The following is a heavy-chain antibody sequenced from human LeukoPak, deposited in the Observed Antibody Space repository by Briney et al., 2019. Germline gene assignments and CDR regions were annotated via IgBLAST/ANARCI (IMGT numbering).Heavy chain of an antibody. CDR2: ISSSSSYI. Sequence: GGPLRLSCAASGFTFSSYSMNWVRQAPGKELEWVSSISSSSSYIYYADSVKGRFTISRDNAKNSLYLQMNSLRAEDTAVYYCARGMWTSIDYWGQGTLVTVSS. V-gene: IGHV3-21*01. D-gene: IGHD2-21*01. CDR3: ARGMWTSIDY. J-gene: IGHJ4*02. CDR1: GFTFSSYS.